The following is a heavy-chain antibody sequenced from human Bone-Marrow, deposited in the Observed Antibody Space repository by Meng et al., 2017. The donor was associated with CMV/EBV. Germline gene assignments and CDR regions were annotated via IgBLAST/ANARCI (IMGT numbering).Heavy chain of an antibody. Sequence: ASVKVSCKASGYTFTGYYMHWVRQAPGQGLEWMGWINPNSGGTNYAQKFQGRVTMTRDTSISTAYMELSSLRSEDTAVYYCARDKGDYSYGYISSGLLIDYWGQGTLVTVSS. J-gene: IGHJ4*02. CDR1: GYTFTGYY. CDR3: ARDKGDYSYGYISSGLLIDY. CDR2: INPNSGGT. D-gene: IGHD5-18*01. V-gene: IGHV1-2*02.